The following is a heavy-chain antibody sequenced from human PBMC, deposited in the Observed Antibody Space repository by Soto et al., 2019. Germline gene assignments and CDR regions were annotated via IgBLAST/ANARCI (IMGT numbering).Heavy chain of an antibody. V-gene: IGHV1-18*01. D-gene: IGHD1-26*01. J-gene: IGHJ4*02. CDR3: ARDLIVGATPPYYFDY. Sequence: QVQLVQSGAEVKKPWASVKVSCQASGYTFTSYGISWVRQAPGQGLEWRGWISAYNGNTNYAQKLQGRVTMTTDTNTSTANMELRSLRSDDTAVYYCARDLIVGATPPYYFDYWGQGTLVTVSS. CDR1: GYTFTSYG. CDR2: ISAYNGNT.